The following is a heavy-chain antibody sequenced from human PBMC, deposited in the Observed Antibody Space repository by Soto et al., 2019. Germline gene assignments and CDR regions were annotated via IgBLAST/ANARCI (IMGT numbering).Heavy chain of an antibody. J-gene: IGHJ4*02. CDR3: ARDPLLRAGASGRTGGSFDY. CDR1: GFNVSACG. V-gene: IGHV3-33*01. D-gene: IGHD3-10*01. Sequence: QVHLVESGGGVVQPGGSLRLSCAASGFNVSACGMHWVRQAPGKGLEWLAVLWYDGQKIYYADSVKGRITLSRDESKNTIYLEMNSLRTGDTALYYCARDPLLRAGASGRTGGSFDYWRQGIVVTVSS. CDR2: LWYDGQKI.